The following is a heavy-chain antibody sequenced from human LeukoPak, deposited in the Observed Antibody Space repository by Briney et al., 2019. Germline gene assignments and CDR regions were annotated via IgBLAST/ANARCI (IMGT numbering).Heavy chain of an antibody. CDR1: GYTFTSYY. J-gene: IGHJ3*02. V-gene: IGHV1-46*01. CDR2: INPSGGST. Sequence: GASVKVSCKASGYTFTSYYMHWVRQAPGQGLEWMGIINPSGGSTGYAQKFQGRVTMTRDTSTSTVYMELSSLRSEDTAVYYCASSPPTDAFDIWGQGTMVTVSS. CDR3: ASSPPTDAFDI.